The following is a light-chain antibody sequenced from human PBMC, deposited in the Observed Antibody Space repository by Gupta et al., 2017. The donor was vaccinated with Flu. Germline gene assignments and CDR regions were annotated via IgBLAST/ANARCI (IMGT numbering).Light chain of an antibody. CDR2: KDT. Sequence: DQQKSGQAPVLLIYKDTERPSGIPERFSGSSSGTTVTLTISGVQPEDEADFYCQAADTTDTSFGGGTKLTVL. J-gene: IGLJ2*01. V-gene: IGLV3-25*03. CDR3: QAADTTDTS.